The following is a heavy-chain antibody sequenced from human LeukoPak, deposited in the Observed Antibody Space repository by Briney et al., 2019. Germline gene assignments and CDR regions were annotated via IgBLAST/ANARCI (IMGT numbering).Heavy chain of an antibody. Sequence: ASETLSLTCAVYGGSFSGYYWSWIRQPPGKGLEWIGEINHSGSTNYNPSLKSRVTISVDTSKNQFSLKLSSVTAADTAVYYCARGLSTRVRGVISNWFDPWGQGTLVTVPS. V-gene: IGHV4-34*01. CDR3: ARGLSTRVRGVISNWFDP. CDR2: INHSGST. D-gene: IGHD3-10*01. CDR1: GGSFSGYY. J-gene: IGHJ5*02.